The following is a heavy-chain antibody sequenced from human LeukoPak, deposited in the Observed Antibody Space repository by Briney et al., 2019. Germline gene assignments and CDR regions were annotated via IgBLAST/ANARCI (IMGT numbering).Heavy chain of an antibody. CDR1: GFTFSDYY. CDR2: ISSSGSTI. D-gene: IGHD3-10*01. J-gene: IGHJ6*02. CDR3: ARDLVNMVRGVIPYGMDV. V-gene: IGHV3-11*01. Sequence: GGSLRLSCAASGFTFSDYYMSWVRQAPGKGREWGSYISSSGSTIYYADSVKGRFTISRDNAKNSLYLQMNSLRAEDTAVYYCARDLVNMVRGVIPYGMDVWGHGTTVTVSS.